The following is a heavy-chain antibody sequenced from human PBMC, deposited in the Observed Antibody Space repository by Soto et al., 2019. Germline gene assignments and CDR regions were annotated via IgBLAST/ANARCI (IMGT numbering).Heavy chain of an antibody. CDR1: GYTFTSYY. Sequence: GASVKVSCKASGYTFTSYYMHWVRQAPGQGLEWMGIINPSGGSTSYAQKFQGRVTMTRDTSTSTVYMELSSLRSEDTAVYYCARDGGSHYYGPGSYYSDYYYYYGMDVWGQGTTVTVSS. V-gene: IGHV1-46*01. D-gene: IGHD3-10*01. CDR2: INPSGGST. CDR3: ARDGGSHYYGPGSYYSDYYYYYGMDV. J-gene: IGHJ6*02.